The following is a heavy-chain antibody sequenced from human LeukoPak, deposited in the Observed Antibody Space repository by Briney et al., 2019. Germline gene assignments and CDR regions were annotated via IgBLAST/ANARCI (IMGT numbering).Heavy chain of an antibody. J-gene: IGHJ4*02. CDR2: ISYDGSNK. Sequence: GGSLRLSCAASGFTFSSYGMPWVRQAPGKGLEGVAVISYDGSNKYYADSVKGRFTISRDNSKNTLYLQMNSLRAEDTAVYYCAKDETPYQLLSLGLDYWGQGTLVTVSS. V-gene: IGHV3-30*18. CDR3: AKDETPYQLLSLGLDY. D-gene: IGHD2-2*01. CDR1: GFTFSSYG.